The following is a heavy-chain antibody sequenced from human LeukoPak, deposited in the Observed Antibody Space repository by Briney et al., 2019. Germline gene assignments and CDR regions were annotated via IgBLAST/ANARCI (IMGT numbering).Heavy chain of an antibody. J-gene: IGHJ4*02. V-gene: IGHV3-33*01. CDR1: GFTFSSYG. CDR2: IWYDGSNK. D-gene: IGHD3-22*01. CDR3: ARELGSSGYYPFDY. Sequence: PGRSLRLSCAASGFTFSSYGMHWVRQAPGKGLEWVALIWYDGSNKHYADSVKGRFTISRDNSKNTLYLQMNSLRAEDTAVYYCARELGSSGYYPFDYWGQGTLVTVSS.